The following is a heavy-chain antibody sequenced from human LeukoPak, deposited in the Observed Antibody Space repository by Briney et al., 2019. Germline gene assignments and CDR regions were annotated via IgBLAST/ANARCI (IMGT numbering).Heavy chain of an antibody. CDR2: ISWSGGST. D-gene: IGHD6-19*01. Sequence: GGSLRLSCAASGFTFSSYAMSWVRQALGKVLEGGSAISWSGGSTYYADSVKERFTISRDNSKTTFYLQMNSLRAEDTAVYYCAKGSGSGWYGWFAPWGQGTLVTVSS. V-gene: IGHV3-23*01. CDR3: AKGSGSGWYGWFAP. J-gene: IGHJ5*02. CDR1: GFTFSSYA.